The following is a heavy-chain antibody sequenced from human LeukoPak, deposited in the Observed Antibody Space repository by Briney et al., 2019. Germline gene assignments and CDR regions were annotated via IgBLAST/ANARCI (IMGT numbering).Heavy chain of an antibody. CDR3: ARNQTPRYDSSGYSDY. Sequence: GGSLRLSCAASGFTFSSCSMNWVRQAPGKGLEWVSSISSGSIYIFYADSVKGRFTISRDNAKNSLYLQMNSLRVDDTAVYYCARNQTPRYDSSGYSDYWGQGTLVTVSS. CDR2: ISSGSIYI. CDR1: GFTFSSCS. D-gene: IGHD3-22*01. V-gene: IGHV3-21*06. J-gene: IGHJ4*02.